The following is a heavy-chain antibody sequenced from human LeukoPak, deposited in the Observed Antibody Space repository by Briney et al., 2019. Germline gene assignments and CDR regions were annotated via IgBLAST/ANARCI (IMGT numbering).Heavy chain of an antibody. CDR2: IWYDGSNK. J-gene: IGHJ4*02. V-gene: IGHV3-33*01. D-gene: IGHD5-18*01. CDR3: ARTGVRGYSYGYDY. Sequence: PGRSLRLSCAASGFTFSSYGMHWVRQAPGKGLEWVAVIWYDGSNKYYADSVKGRFTISRDNSKNTLYLQMNSLGAEDTAVYYCARTGVRGYSYGYDYWGQGTLVTVSS. CDR1: GFTFSSYG.